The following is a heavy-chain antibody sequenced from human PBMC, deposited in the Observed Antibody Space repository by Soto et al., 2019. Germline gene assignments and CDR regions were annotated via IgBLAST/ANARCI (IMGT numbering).Heavy chain of an antibody. V-gene: IGHV3-30*03. Sequence: QVQLVESGGGVVQPGRSLRLSCAASGFTFSSYGMHLVRQAPGKGLEWVAVISYDGSNKYYADSVKGRVTLSRDNSKNTLYLQMNSLRAEDTAVYYCAPWFGAFDYWGQGTLVTVSS. CDR3: APWFGAFDY. J-gene: IGHJ4*02. CDR2: ISYDGSNK. CDR1: GFTFSSYG. D-gene: IGHD3-10*01.